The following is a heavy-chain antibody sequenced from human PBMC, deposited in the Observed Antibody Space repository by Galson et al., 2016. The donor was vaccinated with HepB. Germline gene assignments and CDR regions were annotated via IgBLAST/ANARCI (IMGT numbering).Heavy chain of an antibody. CDR2: INSDGSST. V-gene: IGHV3-74*01. CDR3: ASSVRGSGSPPGGY. CDR1: GFTFSTYW. D-gene: IGHD3-10*01. J-gene: IGHJ4*02. Sequence: SLRLSCAAPGFTFSTYWMHWVRQAPGKGLGWVSRINSDGSSTGFADSVKGRFTISRDNAKNTLYLQMNSLRAEDTAVYYCASSVRGSGSPPGGYWGQGTLVTVSS.